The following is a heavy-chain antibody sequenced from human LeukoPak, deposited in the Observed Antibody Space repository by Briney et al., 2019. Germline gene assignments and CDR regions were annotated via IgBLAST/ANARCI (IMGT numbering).Heavy chain of an antibody. J-gene: IGHJ4*02. CDR2: IYSGGST. CDR1: GFTASTTK. D-gene: IGHD6-19*01. CDR3: XXXRXSXXWYAD. Sequence: GGPLSLPCPPSGFTASTTKMSWFRQAPGKGLEWVSVIYSGGSTYYPDSVKGRFTISRDNPKNTLYLQMNSLRAEDTAVYTCXXXRXSXXWYADWGQGTLVTVSS. V-gene: IGHV3-53*01.